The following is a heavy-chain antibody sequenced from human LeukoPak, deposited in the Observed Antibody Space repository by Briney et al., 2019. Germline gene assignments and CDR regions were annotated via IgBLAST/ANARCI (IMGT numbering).Heavy chain of an antibody. D-gene: IGHD6-13*01. Sequence: SETLSLTCTVSGGSISSHTYYWGWIRQPPGKGLEWIGTIYYSGSTYYNPSLKRRVTISVDTSKNQFSLKLSSVTAADTAVYYCARQHGSSWFFDYWGQGTLVTVSS. V-gene: IGHV4-39*01. CDR1: GGSISSHTYY. CDR2: IYYSGST. J-gene: IGHJ4*02. CDR3: ARQHGSSWFFDY.